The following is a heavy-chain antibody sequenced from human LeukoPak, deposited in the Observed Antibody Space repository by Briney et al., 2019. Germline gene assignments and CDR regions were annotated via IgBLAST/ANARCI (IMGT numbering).Heavy chain of an antibody. CDR1: GGTFSSYA. Sequence: GASVKVSCMASGGTFSSYAISWVRQAPGQGLEWMGRIIPILGIANYAQKFQGRVTITADKSTSTAYMELSSLRSEDTAVYYCARDKQYSSSWPYNWFDPWGQGTLVTVSS. CDR3: ARDKQYSSSWPYNWFDP. V-gene: IGHV1-69*04. CDR2: IIPILGIA. J-gene: IGHJ5*02. D-gene: IGHD6-13*01.